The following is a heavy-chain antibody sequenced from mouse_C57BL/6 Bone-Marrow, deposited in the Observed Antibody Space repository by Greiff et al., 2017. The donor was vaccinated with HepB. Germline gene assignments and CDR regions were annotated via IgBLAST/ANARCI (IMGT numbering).Heavy chain of an antibody. CDR1: GFTFSSYG. V-gene: IGHV5-6*01. Sequence: EVHLVESGGDLVKPGGSLKLSCAASGFTFSSYGMSWVRQTPDKRLEWVATISSGGSYTYYPDSVKGRFTISRDNAKNTLYLQMSSLKSEDTAMYYCARVLYPLPYWGQGTLVTVSA. D-gene: IGHD2-12*01. CDR3: ARVLYPLPY. CDR2: ISSGGSYT. J-gene: IGHJ3*01.